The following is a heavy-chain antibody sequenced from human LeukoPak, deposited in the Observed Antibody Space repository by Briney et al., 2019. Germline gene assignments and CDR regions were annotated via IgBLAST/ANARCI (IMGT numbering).Heavy chain of an antibody. Sequence: ASVKVSCKASGYTFTSYYMHWVRQAPGQGLEWMGIINPNGGSTSYVQEFQGRGTMTREMYTSTVYMELSSLRSEETAVYYCAIRNSGSYTVDFDYWGQGTLVTVSS. CDR3: AIRNSGSYTVDFDY. CDR2: INPNGGST. V-gene: IGHV1-46*01. J-gene: IGHJ4*02. CDR1: GYTFTSYY. D-gene: IGHD1-26*01.